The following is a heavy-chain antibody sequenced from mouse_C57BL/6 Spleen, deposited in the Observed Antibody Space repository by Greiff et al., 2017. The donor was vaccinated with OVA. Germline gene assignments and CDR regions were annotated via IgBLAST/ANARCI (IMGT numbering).Heavy chain of an antibody. V-gene: IGHV1-55*01. CDR3: ARGSRAFYYAMDY. J-gene: IGHJ4*01. D-gene: IGHD1-1*01. Sequence: QVQLKQPGAELVKPGASVKMSCKASGYTFTSYWITWVKQRPGQGLEWIGDIYPGSGSTNYNEKFKSKATLTVDTSSSTAYMQLSSLTSEDSAVYYCARGSRAFYYAMDYWGQGTSVTVSS. CDR2: IYPGSGST. CDR1: GYTFTSYW.